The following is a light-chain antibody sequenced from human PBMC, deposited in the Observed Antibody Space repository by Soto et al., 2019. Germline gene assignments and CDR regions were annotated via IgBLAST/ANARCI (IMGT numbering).Light chain of an antibody. CDR1: SSNIETNY. V-gene: IGLV1-47*02. Sequence: QSVLTQPPSASGTPGQRVTTSCSGSSSNIETNYVYWYQHLPGAAPKLLIFTNNQRPSGVPDRFSASKSGTSASLAISGLRSEDEGDYYCAATDDSLGGPVFGGGTKVTVL. CDR2: TNN. CDR3: AATDDSLGGPV. J-gene: IGLJ2*01.